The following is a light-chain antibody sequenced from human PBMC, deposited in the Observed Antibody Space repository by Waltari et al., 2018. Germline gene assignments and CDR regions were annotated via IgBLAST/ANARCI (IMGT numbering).Light chain of an antibody. CDR1: SLRRYY. Sequence: SSELTQDPTVSVALGQTVRITCQGDSLRRYYASWYRQRPGQAPILLNYGNNNRPSGIPDRFSGSTSGNMASLTITGAQAEDEADYYCHSRDTTTNRVFGRGTKLTVV. CDR3: HSRDTTTNRV. V-gene: IGLV3-19*01. J-gene: IGLJ3*02. CDR2: GNN.